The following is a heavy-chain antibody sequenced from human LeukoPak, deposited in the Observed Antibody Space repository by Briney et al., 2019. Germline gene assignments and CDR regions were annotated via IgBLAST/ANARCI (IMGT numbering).Heavy chain of an antibody. D-gene: IGHD3-3*01. J-gene: IGHJ4*02. V-gene: IGHV4-34*01. CDR1: GASYNAYY. CDR2: IDHRGTA. Sequence: SETMSLTCAVYGASYNAYYWSWIRQPPGKGLEWIGGIDHRGTATYNPSLKSRLSISADASKNQFSLKLNSVTDADTAVYYCAVGITILGVAASFDSWGQGNLVIVSS. CDR3: AVGITILGVAASFDS.